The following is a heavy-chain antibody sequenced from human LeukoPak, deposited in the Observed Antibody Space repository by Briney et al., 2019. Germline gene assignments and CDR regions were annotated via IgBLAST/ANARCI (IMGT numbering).Heavy chain of an antibody. CDR1: GDSVSSDSAA. D-gene: IGHD6-13*01. CDR2: TYYRSKWYN. V-gene: IGHV6-1*01. Sequence: SQTLSLTCAISGDSVSSDSAAWNWIRQSPSRGLEWLRRTYYRSKWYNDYAVSVKSRITINPDTSKNQFSLQLNSVTPEDTAVYYCARDWSAAARWAFDYWGQGTLVTVSS. CDR3: ARDWSAAARWAFDY. J-gene: IGHJ4*02.